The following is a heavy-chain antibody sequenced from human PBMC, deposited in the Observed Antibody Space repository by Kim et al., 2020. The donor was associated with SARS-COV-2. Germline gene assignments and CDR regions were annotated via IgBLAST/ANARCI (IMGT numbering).Heavy chain of an antibody. CDR2: IYHSGSA. J-gene: IGHJ3*02. V-gene: IGHV4-4*02. CDR3: VRVGYSYGLDVFDI. D-gene: IGHD5-18*01. CDR1: GASVSRSNW. Sequence: SETLSLTCDVSGASVSRSNWWSWVRQPPGKGLEWIGDIYHSGSANYSPSLKSRVTMSVDKSKNQFSVNLTSVTAADTAVYYCVRVGYSYGLDVFDIGGQGTMVTVST.